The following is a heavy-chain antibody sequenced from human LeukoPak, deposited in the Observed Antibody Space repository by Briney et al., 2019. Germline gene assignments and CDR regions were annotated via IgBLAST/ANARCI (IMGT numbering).Heavy chain of an antibody. CDR1: GFTFSSYA. CDR3: ARGHYGLDY. J-gene: IGHJ4*02. D-gene: IGHD4-17*01. V-gene: IGHV3-23*01. Sequence: GGSLRLSCAASGFTFSSYAMNWVRQAPGKGLEWVSALSTSGSSTYYADSVRGRFTISRDNSKNTLFLRMNSLRAEYTAVYYCARGHYGLDYWGQGTLVTVSP. CDR2: LSTSGSST.